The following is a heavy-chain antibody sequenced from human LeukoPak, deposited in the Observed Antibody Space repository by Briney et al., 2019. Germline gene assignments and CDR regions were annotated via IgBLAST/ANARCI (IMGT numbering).Heavy chain of an antibody. CDR2: ISSSSSYI. CDR3: ARGIVGADPYYFDY. Sequence: PGGSLRLSCAASGFTFSNYAMSWVRQAPGKGLEWVSSISSSSSYIYYADSVKGRFTISRDNAKNSLYLQMNSLRAEDTAVYYCARGIVGADPYYFDYWGQGTLVTVSS. D-gene: IGHD1-26*01. J-gene: IGHJ4*02. CDR1: GFTFSNYA. V-gene: IGHV3-21*01.